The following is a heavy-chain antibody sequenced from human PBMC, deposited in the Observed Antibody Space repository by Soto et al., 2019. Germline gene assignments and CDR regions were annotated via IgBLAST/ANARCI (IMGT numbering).Heavy chain of an antibody. J-gene: IGHJ5*02. V-gene: IGHV4-30-2*01. CDR3: ARVKMGYSYGYYHGP. D-gene: IGHD5-18*01. CDR1: GGSISSGGYS. Sequence: TLSLTCAFSGGSISSGGYSWSWIRQPPGKGLEWIGYIYHSGSTYYNPSLKSRVTISVDRSKNQFSLKLSSVTAADTAVYYCARVKMGYSYGYYHGPWGEGTLVTVSS. CDR2: IYHSGST.